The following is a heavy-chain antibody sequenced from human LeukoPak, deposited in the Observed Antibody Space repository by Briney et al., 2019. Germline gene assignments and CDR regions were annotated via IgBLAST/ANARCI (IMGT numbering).Heavy chain of an antibody. CDR2: ISSGSSYI. CDR3: ARDLRLGSSGEYFQH. J-gene: IGHJ1*01. D-gene: IGHD6-6*01. V-gene: IGHV3-21*01. CDR1: GFTFSSYS. Sequence: GGSLRLSCAASGFTFSSYSMNWVRQAPGKGLEWVSSISSGSSYIYYADSVKGRFTISRDNAKNSLYLQMNSLRAEDTAVYYCARDLRLGSSGEYFQHWGQGTLVTVSS.